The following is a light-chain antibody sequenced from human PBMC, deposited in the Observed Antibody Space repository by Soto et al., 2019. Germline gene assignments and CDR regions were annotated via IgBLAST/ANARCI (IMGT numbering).Light chain of an antibody. CDR2: AVS. V-gene: IGKV1-39*01. CDR3: QQNYNTPLT. J-gene: IGKJ3*01. CDR1: QNISSY. Sequence: DIEMTQSPSSLSASVGDRVTITCRASQNISSYLNWYHQKPGKAPKLLIYAVSNLQSGVPSRFSGSGSGTDFTLTISSLQPEDFGSYYCQQNYNTPLTFGPGTKVDIK.